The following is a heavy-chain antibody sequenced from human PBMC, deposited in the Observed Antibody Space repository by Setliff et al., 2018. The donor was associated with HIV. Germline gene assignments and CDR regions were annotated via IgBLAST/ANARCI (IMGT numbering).Heavy chain of an antibody. V-gene: IGHV4-31*03. D-gene: IGHD3-22*01. CDR3: ARTYDSGGYSFGF. J-gene: IGHJ4*02. CDR2: IYYSGST. Sequence: TSETLSLTCTVSGGSISSGGYYWNWIRQHPGKGLEWIGYIYYSGSTYYNPSLKSRLTIFVDTSKNQFSLKVTSVTAADTAVYYCARTYDSGGYSFGFWGQGILVTSPQ. CDR1: GGSISSGGYY.